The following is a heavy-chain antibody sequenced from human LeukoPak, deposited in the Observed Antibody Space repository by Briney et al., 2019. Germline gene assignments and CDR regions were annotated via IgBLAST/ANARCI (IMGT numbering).Heavy chain of an antibody. Sequence: SETLSLTCTVSGGSISSGDYYRSWIRQPPGKGLEWIGYIYHSGSTYYNPSLKSRVTISVDTSKNQFSLKLSSVTAADTAVYYCAREWDILTGYYTFDYWGQGTLVTVSS. V-gene: IGHV4-30-4*01. J-gene: IGHJ4*02. CDR2: IYHSGST. D-gene: IGHD3-9*01. CDR3: AREWDILTGYYTFDY. CDR1: GGSISSGDYY.